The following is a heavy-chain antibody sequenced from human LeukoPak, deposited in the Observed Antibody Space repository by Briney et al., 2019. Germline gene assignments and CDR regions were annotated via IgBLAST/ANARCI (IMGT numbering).Heavy chain of an antibody. J-gene: IGHJ4*02. D-gene: IGHD3-22*01. Sequence: GASVTVSCKASGYTFTGYYMHWVRQVPGQGLEWMGWINPNSGGTNYAQKFQGRVTMTRDTSISTAYMELSRLRSDDTAVYYCARDKYFYDSSGYYPDYWGQGTLVTVSS. CDR3: ARDKYFYDSSGYYPDY. V-gene: IGHV1-2*02. CDR1: GYTFTGYY. CDR2: INPNSGGT.